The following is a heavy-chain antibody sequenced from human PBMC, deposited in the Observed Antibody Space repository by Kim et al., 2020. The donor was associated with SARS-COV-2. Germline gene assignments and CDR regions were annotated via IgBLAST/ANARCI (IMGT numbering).Heavy chain of an antibody. J-gene: IGHJ4*02. Sequence: GGSLRLSCVASGFVVSDNYMNWVRQAPGKGLEWVSVLNSDGTPSYADSAKGRFTISRDDSENTLYLQLDNVRLEDTAFYYCALQSGGISKWWGQGTLVTV. CDR1: GFVVSDNY. D-gene: IGHD3-16*01. CDR2: LNSDGTP. V-gene: IGHV3-53*05. CDR3: ALQSGGISKW.